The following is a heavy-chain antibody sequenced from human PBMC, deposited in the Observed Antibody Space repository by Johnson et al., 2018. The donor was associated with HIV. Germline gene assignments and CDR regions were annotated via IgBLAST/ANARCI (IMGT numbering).Heavy chain of an antibody. V-gene: IGHV3-30*14. Sequence: QVQLVESGGGVVQPGRSLRLSCAASGFTFSGYPMHWVRQAPGKGLEWVAVISYDGSDKYSADSVKGRFTISRDSSKNTRYVQMNSLRAEDTAVYYCARDSAGIVGGTEGFDIWGQGTMVTVSS. CDR3: ARDSAGIVGGTEGFDI. CDR1: GFTFSGYP. J-gene: IGHJ3*02. D-gene: IGHD1-26*01. CDR2: ISYDGSDK.